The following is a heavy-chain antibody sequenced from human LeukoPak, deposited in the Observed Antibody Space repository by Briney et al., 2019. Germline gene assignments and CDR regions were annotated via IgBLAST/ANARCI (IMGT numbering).Heavy chain of an antibody. CDR1: GGSFRTYY. J-gene: IGHJ3*02. D-gene: IGHD2-2*01. Sequence: SETLSLTCTVSGGSFRTYYWSWIRQPPGKGLEWIGYIFYNEGTSYNPSLKSRVTISVDTSNNQLSLKVNSVTAADTAMYYCVKSNSRYQPWTLDIWGRGTMVTVSS. CDR2: IFYNEGT. V-gene: IGHV4-59*01. CDR3: VKSNSRYQPWTLDI.